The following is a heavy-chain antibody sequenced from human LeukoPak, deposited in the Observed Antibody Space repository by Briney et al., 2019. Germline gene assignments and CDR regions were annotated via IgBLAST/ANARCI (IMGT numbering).Heavy chain of an antibody. CDR2: INHSGST. CDR3: ARSTMIVVVITWSYFDY. CDR1: GGSFSGYY. D-gene: IGHD3-22*01. Sequence: SETLSLTCAVYGGSFSGYYWSWIRQPPGKGLEWIGEINHSGSTYYNPSLKSRVTISVDTSKNQFSLKLSSVTAADTAVYYCARSTMIVVVITWSYFDYWGQGTLVTVSS. V-gene: IGHV4-34*01. J-gene: IGHJ4*02.